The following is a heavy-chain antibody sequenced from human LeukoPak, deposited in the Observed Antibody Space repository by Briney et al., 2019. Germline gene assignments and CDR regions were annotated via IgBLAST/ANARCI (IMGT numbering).Heavy chain of an antibody. D-gene: IGHD1-7*01. CDR2: INPNSGGT. V-gene: IGHV1-2*06. CDR1: GYTFTGYY. J-gene: IGHJ4*02. Sequence: ASVNVSCTASGYTFTGYYMHWVRQAPGQGLEWMGRINPNSGGTNYAQKFQGRVTMTRDTSISTAYMELSRLRSDDTAVYYCARVQAGTTFDYWGQGTLVTVSS. CDR3: ARVQAGTTFDY.